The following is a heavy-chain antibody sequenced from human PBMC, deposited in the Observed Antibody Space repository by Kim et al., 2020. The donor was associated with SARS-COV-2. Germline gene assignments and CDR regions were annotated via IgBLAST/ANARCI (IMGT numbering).Heavy chain of an antibody. D-gene: IGHD2-8*01. CDR2: IYYSGST. CDR3: AREGYCTNGVCLYYYYMDV. Sequence: LETLSLTCTVSGGSISSSSYYWGWIRQPPGKGLEWIGSIYYSGSTYYNPSLKSRVTISVDTSKNQFSLKLSSVTAADTAVYYCAREGYCTNGVCLYYYYMDVWGKGTTVTVSS. J-gene: IGHJ6*03. V-gene: IGHV4-39*02. CDR1: GGSISSSSYY.